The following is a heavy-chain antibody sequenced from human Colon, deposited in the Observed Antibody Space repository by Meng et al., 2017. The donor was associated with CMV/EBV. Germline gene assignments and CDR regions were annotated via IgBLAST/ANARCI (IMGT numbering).Heavy chain of an antibody. J-gene: IGHJ4*02. CDR2: INPNSGGT. V-gene: IGHV1-2*02. D-gene: IGHD2-15*01. CDR3: ARGRAPAGYSRYYFDY. Sequence: ASVKVSCKASGYTFTAFYIHGVRQAPGQGLEWMVWINPNSGGTNYAPKFQGRVTMTRDTSIRTVYIELNRLTSDDTAIYSYARGRAPAGYSRYYFDYWAQGTLVTVSS. CDR1: GYTFTAFY.